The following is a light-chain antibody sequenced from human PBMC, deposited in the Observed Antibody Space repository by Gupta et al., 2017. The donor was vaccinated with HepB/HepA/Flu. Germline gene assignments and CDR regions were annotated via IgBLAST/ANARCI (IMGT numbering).Light chain of an antibody. Sequence: DIVMTQSPLSLPVTPGEPASISCRSSQSLVHSNGYNYLDWYLQKPGQSPQLLIYLVSNRASGVPDRFSGSGSGADFTLKISRVEADDVGVYYCMQALESPRTFGQGTKVEIK. V-gene: IGKV2-28*01. CDR3: MQALESPRT. CDR1: QSLVHSNGYNY. CDR2: LVS. J-gene: IGKJ2*02.